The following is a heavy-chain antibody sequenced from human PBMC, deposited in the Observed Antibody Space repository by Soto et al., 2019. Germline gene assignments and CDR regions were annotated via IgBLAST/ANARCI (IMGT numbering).Heavy chain of an antibody. D-gene: IGHD5-12*01. CDR1: GFTFGDSY. V-gene: IGHV3-11*06. Sequence: GGSLRLSCAGSGFTFGDSYMSWIRQAPGKGLEWLSYISPGSRYPAYADSVKGRFTISRDNAKRSLYLQMNSLRDEDTAVYYCARARLDRRDGYNLNYWGQGTLVTVSS. CDR3: ARARLDRRDGYNLNY. CDR2: ISPGSRYP. J-gene: IGHJ4*02.